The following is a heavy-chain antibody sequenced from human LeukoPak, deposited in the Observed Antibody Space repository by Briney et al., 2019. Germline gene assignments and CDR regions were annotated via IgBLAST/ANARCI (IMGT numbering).Heavy chain of an antibody. CDR1: GFTFRSHG. Sequence: GALRLSCARAGFTFRSHGIHLVRPAPGKGLEWGAFIRAYGSNKYYADSLKGRFTISRDNSKNTLYLQMNSLRAEDTAVYYCARGLHYDFWSGPLCYMDVWGKGTTVTVSS. CDR3: ARGLHYDFWSGPLCYMDV. CDR2: IRAYGSNK. V-gene: IGHV3-30*02. D-gene: IGHD3-3*01. J-gene: IGHJ6*03.